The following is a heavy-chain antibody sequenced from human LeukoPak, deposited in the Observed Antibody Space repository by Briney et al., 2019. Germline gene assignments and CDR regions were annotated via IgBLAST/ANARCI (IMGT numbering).Heavy chain of an antibody. CDR3: ARHSLIGTAPFDY. Sequence: ASVKVSCKASGYTFISYYIHWVRQAPGQGLEWMGVINPSGGSTAYAQQFQGRVTMTRDTSTSTVYMELSSLRSEDTAVYYCARHSLIGTAPFDYWGQGTLVTVSS. D-gene: IGHD1-20*01. CDR1: GYTFISYY. CDR2: INPSGGST. J-gene: IGHJ4*02. V-gene: IGHV1-46*01.